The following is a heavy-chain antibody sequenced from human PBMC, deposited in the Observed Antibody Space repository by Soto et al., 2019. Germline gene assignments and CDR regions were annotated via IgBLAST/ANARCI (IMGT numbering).Heavy chain of an antibody. Sequence: QVPLVQSGAEVKKPGSSVKVSCKASGGTFSSYTISWVRQAPGQGLEWMGRIIPILVIANYAQKFQGRVTITADKSTSTAYMELSSLRSEDTAVYYCAREPDIVATIGYYYYGMDVWGQGTTVTVSS. CDR1: GGTFSSYT. CDR2: IIPILVIA. CDR3: AREPDIVATIGYYYYGMDV. V-gene: IGHV1-69*08. J-gene: IGHJ6*02. D-gene: IGHD5-12*01.